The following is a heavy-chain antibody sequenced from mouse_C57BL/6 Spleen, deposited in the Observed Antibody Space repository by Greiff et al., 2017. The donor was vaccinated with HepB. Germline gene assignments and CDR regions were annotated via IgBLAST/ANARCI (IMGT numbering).Heavy chain of an antibody. CDR1: GYTFTSYW. CDR3: AREGVYSNYVDY. CDR2: IHPNSGST. J-gene: IGHJ2*01. V-gene: IGHV1-64*01. Sequence: VQLQQPGAELVKPGASVKLSCKASGYTFTSYWMHWVKQRPGQGLEWIGMIHPNSGSTNYNEKFKSKATLTVDKSSSTAYMQLSSLTSEDSAVYYCAREGVYSNYVDYWGQGTTLTVSS. D-gene: IGHD2-5*01.